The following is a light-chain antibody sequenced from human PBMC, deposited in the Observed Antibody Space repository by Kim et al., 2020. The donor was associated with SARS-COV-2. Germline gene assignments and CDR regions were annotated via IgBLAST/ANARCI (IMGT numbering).Light chain of an antibody. Sequence: QSVTISCTGTSSDVGCYNYVSWYQQHPGRAPKLMINDVSKRPSGVPDRFSGSKSGNTASLTISGLQAEDEADYYCCSYAGSYTNWVFGGGTKLTVL. J-gene: IGLJ3*02. CDR1: SSDVGCYNY. CDR2: DVS. V-gene: IGLV2-11*01. CDR3: CSYAGSYTNWV.